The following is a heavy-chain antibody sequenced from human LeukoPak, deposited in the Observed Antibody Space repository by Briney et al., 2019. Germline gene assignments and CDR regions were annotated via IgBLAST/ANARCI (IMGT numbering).Heavy chain of an antibody. J-gene: IGHJ4*02. D-gene: IGHD3-9*01. Sequence: SETPSLTCTVSGGSISNSDYYWGWIRQPPGKGLERIGSIYHSGSTYYNPSLKSRVTISVDTSKKQFSLKLSSVTAADTAVYYCARASRYYHMLTGYYLSAFDYWGQGTLVTVSS. CDR3: ARASRYYHMLTGYYLSAFDY. CDR2: IYHSGST. CDR1: GGSISNSDYY. V-gene: IGHV4-39*01.